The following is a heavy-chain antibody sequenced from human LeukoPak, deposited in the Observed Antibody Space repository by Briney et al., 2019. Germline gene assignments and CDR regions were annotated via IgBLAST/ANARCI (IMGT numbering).Heavy chain of an antibody. CDR1: GYTFTTYY. CDR3: AREGCSGGTCYAKYFDY. V-gene: IGHV1-46*01. J-gene: IGHJ4*02. D-gene: IGHD2-15*01. Sequence: GASVKVSCKASGYTFTTYYMQWVRQAPGQGLEWVGVINPSDDSTNYAQNFQGRVIMTRDPSTSTVYMALSSLRSEDTAVYYCAREGCSGGTCYAKYFDYWGQGTLVTVSS. CDR2: INPSDDST.